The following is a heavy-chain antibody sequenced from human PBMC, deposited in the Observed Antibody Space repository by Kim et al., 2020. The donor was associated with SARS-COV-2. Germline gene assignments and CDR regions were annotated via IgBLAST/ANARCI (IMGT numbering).Heavy chain of an antibody. D-gene: IGHD3-9*01. CDR3: ASSRGATYYDILTGYPLGYYYYGMDV. CDR1: GFTFSSYE. CDR2: ISSSGSTI. Sequence: WGSLRLSCAASGFTFSSYEMNWVRQAPGKGLEWVSYISSSGSTIYYADSVKGRFTISRDNAKNSLYLQMNSLRAEDTAVYYCASSRGATYYDILTGYPLGYYYYGMDVWGQGTTVTVSS. V-gene: IGHV3-48*03. J-gene: IGHJ6*02.